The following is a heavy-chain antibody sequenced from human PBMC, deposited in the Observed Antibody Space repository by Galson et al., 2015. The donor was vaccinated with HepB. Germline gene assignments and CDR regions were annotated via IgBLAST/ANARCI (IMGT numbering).Heavy chain of an antibody. CDR3: AKGGLSNHGFDY. Sequence: SLRLSCAASGFTFSSDAMSWVRQAPGKGLEWVSGINTSGGKTYYADSVKGRFTISRDNSKSTLYPQMNSLRAEDTALYYCAKGGLSNHGFDYWGQGTLVTVSS. V-gene: IGHV3-23*01. CDR2: INTSGGKT. D-gene: IGHD2-8*01. J-gene: IGHJ4*02. CDR1: GFTFSSDA.